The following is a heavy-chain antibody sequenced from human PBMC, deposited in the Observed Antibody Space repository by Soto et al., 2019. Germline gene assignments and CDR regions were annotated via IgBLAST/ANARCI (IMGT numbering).Heavy chain of an antibody. D-gene: IGHD5-18*01. CDR3: ARSPYSYGPIDY. J-gene: IGHJ4*02. Sequence: EVQLVESGGGLVQPGGSLRLSCAVSGFTVSSNYMSWVRQAPGKGLEWVSVIYSGGSTYYADSVKGRFTISRDNSKNTLYLQMNSLRAEDTAVYYCARSPYSYGPIDYWGQGTLVTVSS. CDR1: GFTVSSNY. V-gene: IGHV3-66*01. CDR2: IYSGGST.